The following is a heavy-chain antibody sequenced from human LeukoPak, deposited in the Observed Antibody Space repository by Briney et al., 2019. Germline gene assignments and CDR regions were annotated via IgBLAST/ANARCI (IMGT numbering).Heavy chain of an antibody. CDR2: IWYDGSNK. D-gene: IGHD2-2*01. J-gene: IGHJ3*02. V-gene: IGHV3-33*01. Sequence: GRSLRLSCAASGFTFSSYGMHWVRQAPGKGLEWVAVIWYDGSNKYYADSVKGRFTISRDNSKNTLYLQMNSLRAEDTAVYYCARDPRVVPAAHDAFDIWGQGTMVTVSS. CDR3: ARDPRVVPAAHDAFDI. CDR1: GFTFSSYG.